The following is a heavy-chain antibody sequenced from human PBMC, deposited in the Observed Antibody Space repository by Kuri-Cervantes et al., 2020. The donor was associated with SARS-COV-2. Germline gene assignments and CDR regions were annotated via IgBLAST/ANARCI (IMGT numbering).Heavy chain of an antibody. D-gene: IGHD3-22*01. CDR3: ARDSHSGYYGNDAFDI. Sequence: SVKVSCKASGYTFTSYGISWVRQAPGQGLEWMGGIIPIFGTANYAQKFQGRVTTTTDESTSTAYMELSSLRSEDTAVYYCARDSHSGYYGNDAFDIWGQGTMVTVSS. CDR1: GYTFTSYG. CDR2: IIPIFGTA. V-gene: IGHV1-69*05. J-gene: IGHJ3*02.